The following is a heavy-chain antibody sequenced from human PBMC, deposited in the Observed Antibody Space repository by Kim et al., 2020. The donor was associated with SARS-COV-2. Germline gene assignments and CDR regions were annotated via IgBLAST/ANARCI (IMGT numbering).Heavy chain of an antibody. CDR3: ARHLRNWYFDL. J-gene: IGHJ2*01. Sequence: TSYTPSLMGRVTISVDTSKKQFSLRLGSVTAADAAVYYCARHLRNWYFDLWGRGTLVTVSS. V-gene: IGHV4-39*01. CDR2: T.